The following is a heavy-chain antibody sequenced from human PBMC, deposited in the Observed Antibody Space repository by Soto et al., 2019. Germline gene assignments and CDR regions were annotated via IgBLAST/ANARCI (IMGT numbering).Heavy chain of an antibody. CDR1: GYSFTSYW. CDR2: IYPGDSDT. CDR3: ARTLVGATTYYYYGMAV. V-gene: IGHV5-51*01. D-gene: IGHD1-26*01. Sequence: ESLKISCKGSGYSFTSYWIGWVRQMPGKGLEWMGIIYPGDSDTRYSPSFQGQVTISADKSISTAYLQWSSLKASDTAMYYCARTLVGATTYYYYGMAVWGQGTTVTVSS. J-gene: IGHJ6*02.